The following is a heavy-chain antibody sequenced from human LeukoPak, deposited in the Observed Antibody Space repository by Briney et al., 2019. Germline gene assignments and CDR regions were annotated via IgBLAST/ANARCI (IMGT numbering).Heavy chain of an antibody. V-gene: IGHV1-2*02. Sequence: GASVKVSCKASGYTFTGYYMHWVRQAPGQGLEWMGWINPNSGGTNYAQKFQGRVSLTRDTSISTAYMELSRLTSDDTAVYYCARDRNWGPDYWGQGTLVSVSS. CDR2: INPNSGGT. J-gene: IGHJ4*02. D-gene: IGHD7-27*01. CDR1: GYTFTGYY. CDR3: ARDRNWGPDY.